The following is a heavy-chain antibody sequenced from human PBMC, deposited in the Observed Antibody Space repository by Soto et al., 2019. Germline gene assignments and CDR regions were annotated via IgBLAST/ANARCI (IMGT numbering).Heavy chain of an antibody. CDR3: AKVSSTMIAVIHGLGMDV. J-gene: IGHJ6*02. V-gene: IGHV3-30-3*01. CDR2: ISYDGNNT. D-gene: IGHD3-22*01. Sequence: QVRLVESGGGVVQPGRSLRLSCAASGFIFSSYAMHWVRQAPGKGLEWVAAISYDGNNTYHADSVKGRFTISRDNSKNTLYLQMNSLRSEDTAVYYCAKVSSTMIAVIHGLGMDVWGQGTTVTVSS. CDR1: GFIFSSYA.